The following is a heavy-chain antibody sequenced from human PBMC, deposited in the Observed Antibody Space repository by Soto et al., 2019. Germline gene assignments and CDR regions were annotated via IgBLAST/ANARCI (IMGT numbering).Heavy chain of an antibody. Sequence: AASVKVSCKASGYTFTSYDIYWVRQATVQGLEWMGWMNPNTGNSGYAQKFQGRVTMTSDTSISTAHMELSSLRSEDTAVYYCARRAETNGWNGFGADKYYFDFWGQGTLVNVSS. V-gene: IGHV1-8*01. CDR2: MNPNTGNS. J-gene: IGHJ4*02. CDR3: ARRAETNGWNGFGADKYYFDF. CDR1: GYTFTSYD. D-gene: IGHD1-1*01.